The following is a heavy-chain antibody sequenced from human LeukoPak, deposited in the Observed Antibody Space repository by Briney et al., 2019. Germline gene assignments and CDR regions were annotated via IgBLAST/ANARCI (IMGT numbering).Heavy chain of an antibody. V-gene: IGHV3-7*03. CDR1: GFTFSSYW. CDR3: ARDPGDRAIDRWFDP. Sequence: GGSLRLSCGASGFTFSSYWMSWVRQAPGKGLEWVANIKEDGSEKYYVDSVKGRFIISRANAKNSLYLHMNDLRAEDTAVYYCARDPGDRAIDRWFDPWGQGTLVIVSS. CDR2: IKEDGSEK. J-gene: IGHJ5*02. D-gene: IGHD5-18*01.